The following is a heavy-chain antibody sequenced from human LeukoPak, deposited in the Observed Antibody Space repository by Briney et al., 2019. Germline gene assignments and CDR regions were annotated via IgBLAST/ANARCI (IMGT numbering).Heavy chain of an antibody. CDR3: ARVGADTYYYYYYGMDV. CDR2: IIPIFGIA. Sequence: SVKVSCKASGGTFSSYAISWVRQAPGQGLEWMGRIIPIFGIANYAQKFQGRVTITADKSTSTAYMALSSLRSEDTAVYYCARVGADTYYYYYYGMDVWGQGTTVTVSS. J-gene: IGHJ6*02. D-gene: IGHD1-26*01. V-gene: IGHV1-69*04. CDR1: GGTFSSYA.